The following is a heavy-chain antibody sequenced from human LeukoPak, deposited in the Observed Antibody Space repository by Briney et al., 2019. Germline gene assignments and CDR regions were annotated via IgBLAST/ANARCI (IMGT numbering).Heavy chain of an antibody. J-gene: IGHJ6*03. CDR1: GYTFTSYY. V-gene: IGHV1-46*01. CDR3: ARGEPYCSGGSCLPYYMDV. D-gene: IGHD2-15*01. CDR2: INPSGGST. Sequence: GASVKVSCKASGYTFTSYYMHWVRQAPGQGHEWMGIINPSGGSTSYAQKFQGRVTMTRDMSTSTVCMELISLRSEDTAVYYCARGEPYCSGGSCLPYYMDVWGDGTTVTVSS.